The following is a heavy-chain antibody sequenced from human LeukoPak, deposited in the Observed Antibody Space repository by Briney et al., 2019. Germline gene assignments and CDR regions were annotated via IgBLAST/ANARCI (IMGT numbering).Heavy chain of an antibody. J-gene: IGHJ4*02. V-gene: IGHV3-74*01. CDR3: ARDDFLTY. Sequence: PGGSLRLSCAASGFTFSSYSMNWVRQVPGKGLVWVSRIKSDGSSTSYADSVKGRFTISRDNAKNTLYLQMNSLRAEDTAVYYCARDDFLTYWGQGTLVSVPS. CDR1: GFTFSSYS. CDR2: IKSDGSST. D-gene: IGHD3/OR15-3a*01.